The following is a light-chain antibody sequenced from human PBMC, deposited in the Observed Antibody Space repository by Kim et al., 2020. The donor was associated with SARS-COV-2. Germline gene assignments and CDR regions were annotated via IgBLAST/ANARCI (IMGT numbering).Light chain of an antibody. CDR3: LQYYTTPYT. V-gene: IGKV4-1*01. CDR1: QSVLYSSDKRNY. J-gene: IGKJ2*01. CDR2: LAS. Sequence: DIVMTQSPDSLAVSLGERATINCKSSQSVLYSSDKRNYITWYQHKPGQAPKLLIYLASTREDGVPDRFSGSGSGTDFTLTITSLQAEDVAVYYCLQYYTTPYTFGQGTKLEIK.